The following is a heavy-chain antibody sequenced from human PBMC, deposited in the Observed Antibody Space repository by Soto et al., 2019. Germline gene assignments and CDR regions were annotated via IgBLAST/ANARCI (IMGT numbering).Heavy chain of an antibody. J-gene: IGHJ6*02. D-gene: IGHD3-10*01. CDR1: GFTFSSYA. Sequence: GGSLRLSCAASGFTFSSYAMSWVRQAPGKGLEWVSAISGSGGSTYYADSVKGRFTISRDNSKNTLYLQMNSLRAEDTAVYYCAKGPPYYYGSGSYYRDYYYGMDVWGQGTTVTVSS. V-gene: IGHV3-23*01. CDR2: ISGSGGST. CDR3: AKGPPYYYGSGSYYRDYYYGMDV.